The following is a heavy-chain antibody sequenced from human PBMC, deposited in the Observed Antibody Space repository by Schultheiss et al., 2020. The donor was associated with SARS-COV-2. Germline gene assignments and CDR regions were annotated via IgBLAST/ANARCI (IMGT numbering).Heavy chain of an antibody. CDR1: RYTFTGYY. CDR2: INPNSGGT. D-gene: IGHD3-10*01. Sequence: ASVKVSCQASRYTFTGYYMHWVRQAPGQGLEWMGWINPNSGGTNYAQKFQGRVTMTRDTSISTAYMELSRLRSDDTAVYYCARDLGGSGSYYKGWFDPWGQGTLVTVSS. CDR3: ARDLGGSGSYYKGWFDP. V-gene: IGHV1-2*02. J-gene: IGHJ5*02.